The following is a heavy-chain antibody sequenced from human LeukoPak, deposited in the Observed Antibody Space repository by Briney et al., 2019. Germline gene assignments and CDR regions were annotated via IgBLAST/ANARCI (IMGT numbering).Heavy chain of an antibody. CDR3: ASNTNYYENTGHYVFDS. CDR1: GGTFSTYA. V-gene: IGHV1-69*13. CDR2: IIPLLGTA. D-gene: IGHD3-22*01. Sequence: SVKVSCKASGGTFSTYAISWVRQAPGQELEWMGGIIPLLGTANYAQKFQGRLTITADEFTGTAYMELSSLRSEDTAVFYCASNTNYYENTGHYVFDSWGQGTLVTVSS. J-gene: IGHJ4*02.